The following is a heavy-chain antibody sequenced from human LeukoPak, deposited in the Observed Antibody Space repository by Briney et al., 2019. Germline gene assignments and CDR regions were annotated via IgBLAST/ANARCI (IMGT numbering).Heavy chain of an antibody. D-gene: IGHD4-17*01. Sequence: PGGSLRLSCAVSGFTFSNYWMTWARQAPGKGLEWVANIKQDGSEKNYVDSVKGRFTISRDNAKKSLYLQMHSLRAEDTAVYYCARNMYRDHNNYYYYYAMDVWGQGTTVTVSS. CDR2: IKQDGSEK. J-gene: IGHJ6*02. V-gene: IGHV3-7*01. CDR1: GFTFSNYW. CDR3: ARNMYRDHNNYYYYYAMDV.